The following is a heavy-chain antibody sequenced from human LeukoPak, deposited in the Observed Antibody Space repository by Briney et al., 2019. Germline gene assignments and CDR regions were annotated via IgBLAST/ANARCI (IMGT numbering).Heavy chain of an antibody. Sequence: GGSLRLSCAASGFTFSSYGMHWVRQAPGKGLEWVAVISYDGSNKYYADSVKGRFTISRDNSKNTLYLQMNSLRAEDTAVYYCAKDWLYGSGSYYGPHDAFDIWGQGTMATVSS. D-gene: IGHD3-10*01. J-gene: IGHJ3*02. CDR1: GFTFSSYG. CDR3: AKDWLYGSGSYYGPHDAFDI. CDR2: ISYDGSNK. V-gene: IGHV3-30*18.